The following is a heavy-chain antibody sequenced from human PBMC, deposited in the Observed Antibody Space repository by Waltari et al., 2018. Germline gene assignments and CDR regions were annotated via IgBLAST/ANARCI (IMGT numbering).Heavy chain of an antibody. CDR3: ATGEVATTTTAYYYYGMDV. Sequence: QVQLQQWGAGLLKPSETLSLTCAVYGGSFSGYYWSWIRQPPGKGREWIGEINHRGSTNYNPSLKSRVTRSVDTSKNQFSLKLSAVTAADTAVYYCATGEVATTTTAYYYYGMDVWGQGTTVTVSS. CDR2: INHRGST. J-gene: IGHJ6*02. V-gene: IGHV4-34*01. D-gene: IGHD5-12*01. CDR1: GGSFSGYY.